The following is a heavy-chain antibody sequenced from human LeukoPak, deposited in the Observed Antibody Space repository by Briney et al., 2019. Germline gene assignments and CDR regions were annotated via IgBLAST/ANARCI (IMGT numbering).Heavy chain of an antibody. CDR3: ARDDYRGVTNFDP. D-gene: IGHD3-10*01. J-gene: IGHJ5*02. CDR2: ISYTGST. Sequence: PSETLSLTCTVSGGSISPYFWSWMRQTPGKGLEWIGYISYTGSTNYNPALKSRVTISVDTSKNQFSLQLISVTAADTAVYYCARDDYRGVTNFDPWGQGTLVTVSS. CDR1: GGSISPYF. V-gene: IGHV4-59*01.